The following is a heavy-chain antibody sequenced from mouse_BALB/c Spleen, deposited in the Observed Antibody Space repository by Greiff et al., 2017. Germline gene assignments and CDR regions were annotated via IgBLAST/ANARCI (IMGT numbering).Heavy chain of an antibody. CDR1: GFTFSSYA. J-gene: IGHJ3*01. D-gene: IGHD2-10*01. V-gene: IGHV5-6-5*01. Sequence: EVKLVESGGGLVKPGGSLKLSCAASGFTFSSYAMSWVRQTPEKRLEWVASISSGGSTYYPDSVKGRFTISRDNARNILYLQMSSLRSEDTAMYYCARGLLWEFAYWGQGTLVTVSA. CDR3: ARGLLWEFAY. CDR2: ISSGGST.